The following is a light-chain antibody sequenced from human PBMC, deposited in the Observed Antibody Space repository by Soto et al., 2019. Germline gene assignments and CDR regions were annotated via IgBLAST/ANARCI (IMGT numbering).Light chain of an antibody. CDR2: YDS. CDR3: RVWDSSSDHVI. Sequence: SSELTQPPSVSVAPGKTARITCGGNNIGSKSLHWYQQKPGQAPVLVIYYDSDRPSGIPERFSGSNSGNTATLTISRVEAGDEADYYCRVWDSSSDHVIFGGGTKLTVL. J-gene: IGLJ2*01. CDR1: NIGSKS. V-gene: IGLV3-21*04.